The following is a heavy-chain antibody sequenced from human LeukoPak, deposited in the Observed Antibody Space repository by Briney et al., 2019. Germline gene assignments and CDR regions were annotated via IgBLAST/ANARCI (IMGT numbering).Heavy chain of an antibody. CDR1: GFTFSSYS. CDR2: ISSSSSYI. Sequence: PGGSLRLSCAASGFTFSSYSMNWVRQAPGKGLEWVSSISSSSSYIYYADSVKGRFTISRDNAKNSLYLQMNSLRAEDTAVYYCARDGFRYFDWSHYYGMDVWGQGTTVTVSS. CDR3: ARDGFRYFDWSHYYGMDV. J-gene: IGHJ6*02. D-gene: IGHD3-9*01. V-gene: IGHV3-21*01.